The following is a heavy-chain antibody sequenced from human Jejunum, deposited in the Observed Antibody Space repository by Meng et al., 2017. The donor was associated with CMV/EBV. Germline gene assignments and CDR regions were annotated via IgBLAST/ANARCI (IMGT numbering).Heavy chain of an antibody. CDR1: YG. J-gene: IGHJ2*01. CDR2: VHSAGNSP. CDR3: AKRGEEYYHDSTGYYWYFDV. Sequence: YGMTGVRQAPGKGLGWFSGVHSAGNSPLYAASVKGRFTISRDNSKNTLYLQMNSLRVDDTAVYYCAKRGEEYYHDSTGYYWYFDVWGRGTLVTVSS. D-gene: IGHD3-22*01. V-gene: IGHV3-23*03.